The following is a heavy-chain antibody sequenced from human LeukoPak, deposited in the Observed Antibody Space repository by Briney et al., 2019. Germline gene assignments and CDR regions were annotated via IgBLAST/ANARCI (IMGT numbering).Heavy chain of an antibody. CDR2: IYYSGST. CDR1: GGSISSYY. V-gene: IGHV4-59*01. CDR3: ARSSYYYDSNRAAFDI. Sequence: SETLSLTCTVSGGSISSYYWNWIRQPPGKGLEWIGNIYYSGSTNYNPSLKSRVTISVGTSKNQFSLKLSSVTAADTAVYYCARSSYYYDSNRAAFDIWGQGTMVTVSS. J-gene: IGHJ3*02. D-gene: IGHD3-22*01.